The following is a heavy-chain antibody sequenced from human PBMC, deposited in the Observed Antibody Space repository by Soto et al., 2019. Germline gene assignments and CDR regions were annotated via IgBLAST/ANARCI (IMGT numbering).Heavy chain of an antibody. J-gene: IGHJ5*02. CDR2: ISPDTSRT. CDR1: EYSFANQW. Sequence: GESLKISCKGSEYSFANQWIGWVRQMPGKGLEWVGIISPDTSRTLYSPSLQGQVTISVDKSISTVYLQWNSLKASDTAMYYCTKRLNDVSKPSHLLDPWGRGPLVTVYS. CDR3: TKRLNDVSKPSHLLDP. V-gene: IGHV5-51*01. D-gene: IGHD1-1*01.